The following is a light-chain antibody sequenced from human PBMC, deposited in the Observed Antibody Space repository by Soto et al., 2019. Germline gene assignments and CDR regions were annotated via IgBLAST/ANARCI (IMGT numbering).Light chain of an antibody. V-gene: IGKV1-5*03. CDR1: QSVSRW. J-gene: IGKJ1*01. CDR3: KQYNDNWT. CDR2: KAS. Sequence: DIQMTQSHSTLSCFVGERITITCRASQSVSRWLAWYQQKPGKAPKLLIYKASTGESGVPSRFSGSGSGTEFTLAISSPQPDDSATYYCKQYNDNWTFGQRTKVDIK.